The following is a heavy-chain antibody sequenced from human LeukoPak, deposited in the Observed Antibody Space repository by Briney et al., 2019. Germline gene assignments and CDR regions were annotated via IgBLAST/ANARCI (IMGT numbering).Heavy chain of an antibody. Sequence: GGSLRLSCAASGFTFSDYAMYWVRQAPGKGLEWVSVVGGDDAAYYTDSVKGRFTISRDNSKNTLSLQMNSLRLEDTAVYYCAKDSWSRNGIYDPFDIWGQGTMVTVSS. CDR2: VGGDDAA. CDR1: GFTFSDYA. J-gene: IGHJ3*02. V-gene: IGHV3-23*01. CDR3: AKDSWSRNGIYDPFDI. D-gene: IGHD2-8*01.